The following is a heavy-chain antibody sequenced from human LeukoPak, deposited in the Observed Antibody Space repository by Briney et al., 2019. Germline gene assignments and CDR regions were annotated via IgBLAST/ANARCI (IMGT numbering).Heavy chain of an antibody. CDR2: INTNTGNP. V-gene: IGHV7-4-1*02. CDR3: ARDRDSSGWYRFDY. Sequence: VASVKVSCKASGYSFTSYAMNWVRQAPGQGLEWMGWINTNTGNPTYAQGFTGRFVFSLDTSVSTAYLQISSLKAEDTAVYYCARDRDSSGWYRFDYWGQGTLVTVSS. D-gene: IGHD6-19*01. CDR1: GYSFTSYA. J-gene: IGHJ4*02.